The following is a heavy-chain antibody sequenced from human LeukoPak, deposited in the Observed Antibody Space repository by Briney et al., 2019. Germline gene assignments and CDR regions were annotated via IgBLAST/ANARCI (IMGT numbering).Heavy chain of an antibody. D-gene: IGHD6-19*01. Sequence: ASVKVSCKASGYTFTSYYMHWVRQAPGQGLEWMGWISAYNGNTNYAQKLQGRVTMTTDISTSTAYMELRSLRSDDTAVYYCAKCEVAGARSDYWGQGTLVTVSS. CDR2: ISAYNGNT. J-gene: IGHJ4*02. CDR3: AKCEVAGARSDY. V-gene: IGHV1-18*04. CDR1: GYTFTSYY.